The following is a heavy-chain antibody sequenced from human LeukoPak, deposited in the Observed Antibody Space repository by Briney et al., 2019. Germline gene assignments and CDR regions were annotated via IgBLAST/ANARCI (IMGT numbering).Heavy chain of an antibody. CDR1: GGSFSGYY. CDR3: ASNTKVGATDY. CDR2: INHSGST. Sequence: SETLSLTCAVYGGSFSGYYWSWIRQPPGKGLEWIGEINHSGSTNYNPSLKSRVTISVDTSKNQFSLKLSSVTAADTAVYYCASNTKVGATDYWGQGTLVTVSS. D-gene: IGHD1-26*01. V-gene: IGHV4-34*01. J-gene: IGHJ4*02.